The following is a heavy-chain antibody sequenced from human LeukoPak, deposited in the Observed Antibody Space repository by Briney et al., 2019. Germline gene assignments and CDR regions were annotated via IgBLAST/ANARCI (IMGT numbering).Heavy chain of an antibody. Sequence: SETLSLTCTVSGGSISSYYWSWIRQPTGKGLEWSGRIYTSGSTNYNPSLKSRVTMSVDTSKNQCSLKLSSVTAADTAVYYCARDSAARAFDIWGQGTMVTVSS. J-gene: IGHJ3*02. CDR1: GGSISSYY. D-gene: IGHD6-13*01. CDR2: IYTSGST. V-gene: IGHV4-4*07. CDR3: ARDSAARAFDI.